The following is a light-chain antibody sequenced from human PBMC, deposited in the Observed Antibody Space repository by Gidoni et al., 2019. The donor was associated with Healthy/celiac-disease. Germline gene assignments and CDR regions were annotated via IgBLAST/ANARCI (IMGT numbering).Light chain of an antibody. Sequence: QSALTQPASVSGSPGQSITISCTGTSSDVGGYNYVSWYKQHPGKAPKRMIYDVSNRPSGVSNRFSGSKSGNTASLTISGLQAEDEADYYCSSYTSSSTLGVFGGGTKLTVL. J-gene: IGLJ3*02. CDR2: DVS. CDR3: SSYTSSSTLGV. CDR1: SSDVGGYNY. V-gene: IGLV2-14*01.